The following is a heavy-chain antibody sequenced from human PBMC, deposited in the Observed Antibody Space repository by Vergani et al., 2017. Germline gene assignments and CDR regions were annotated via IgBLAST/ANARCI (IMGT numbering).Heavy chain of an antibody. CDR3: ARGSCLGGSCYKPLFDY. CDR2: IHTRGCT. J-gene: IGHJ4*02. CDR1: GGSINSHNYY. D-gene: IGHD2-15*01. Sequence: QVQLQESGPGLVKPSQTLSLTCTVSGGSINSHNYYWSWIRQPAGKGLEWIGRIHTRGCTNYNPSLKSRVTMSEDTSKKQFSLNLTSVTAADTAVYFCARGSCLGGSCYKPLFDYWGQGILVTVSS. V-gene: IGHV4-61*02.